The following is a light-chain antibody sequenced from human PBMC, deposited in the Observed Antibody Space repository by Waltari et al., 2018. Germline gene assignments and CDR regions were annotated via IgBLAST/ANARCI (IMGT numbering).Light chain of an antibody. J-gene: IGLJ1*01. CDR2: DVN. Sequence: HSALTQPAPVSGSPGPSITIPCPGISSDTDHSKSVSWYQQHPGKAPKPIIYDVNFRPSRVSNSFSGSKSGNTASLTISGLQADDEADYYCSSYVSSNFGSGTKVTVL. CDR1: SSDTDHSKS. CDR3: SSYVSSN. V-gene: IGLV2-14*03.